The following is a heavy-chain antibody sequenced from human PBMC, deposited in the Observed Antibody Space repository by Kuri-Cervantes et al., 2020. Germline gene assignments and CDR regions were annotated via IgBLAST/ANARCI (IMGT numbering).Heavy chain of an antibody. Sequence: GGSLRLSCAASGFTVSSNYMSWVRQAPGKGLEWVSVIYSGGSTYYADSVKGRFTISRDNSKNTLYLQMNSLRAEDTAVYYCAKDWKNFTIFGVVIRYPGWFDPWGQGTLVTVSS. CDR2: IYSGGST. CDR1: GFTVSSNY. D-gene: IGHD3-3*01. CDR3: AKDWKNFTIFGVVIRYPGWFDP. V-gene: IGHV3-53*01. J-gene: IGHJ5*02.